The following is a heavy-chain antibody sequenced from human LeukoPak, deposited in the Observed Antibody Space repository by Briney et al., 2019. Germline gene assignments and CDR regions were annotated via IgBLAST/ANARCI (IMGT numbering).Heavy chain of an antibody. CDR1: GFTFSRYD. CDR2: IDSAGDT. V-gene: IGHV3-13*01. CDR3: ARDAGGGSPPYYYYYYMDV. D-gene: IGHD4-23*01. Sequence: GGSLRLSCAASGFTFSRYDLHWVREATGKGLEGVSAIDSAGDTYYPDSVKGRFTISRENAKNAVYLQIDSLRAGDTAVYYCARDAGGGSPPYYYYYYMDVWGKGTTVTVSS. J-gene: IGHJ6*03.